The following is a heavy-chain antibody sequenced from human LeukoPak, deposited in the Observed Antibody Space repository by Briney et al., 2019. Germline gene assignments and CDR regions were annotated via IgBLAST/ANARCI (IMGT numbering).Heavy chain of an antibody. J-gene: IGHJ4*02. CDR1: DDSISTYY. CDR2: MYHGGHT. D-gene: IGHD2-2*01. CDR3: ARDRRVYCSGSSCSYYFDF. Sequence: SETLSPTCSVSDDSISTYYWTWIRQPPGKGLEWIGYMYHGGHTNYNSSLKSRVTISIDTSKKQFSLKVRSVTAADTAVYYCARDRRVYCSGSSCSYYFDFWSQGTLVTVSS. V-gene: IGHV4-59*01.